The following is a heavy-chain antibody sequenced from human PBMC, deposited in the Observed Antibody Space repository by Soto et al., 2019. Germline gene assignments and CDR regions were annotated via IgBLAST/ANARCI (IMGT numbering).Heavy chain of an antibody. CDR2: GLRHEFV. D-gene: IGHD1-1*01. J-gene: IGHJ4*01. Sequence: SETLSLTCTVSGGSISDHYLSWTRQPPGKGLEWIGYGLRHEFVGTNPSLTSRVTISVDTSKQQFSLRLNSVTAADTAVYYCVAGPDHDNSAYWGQGTLVPVSS. V-gene: IGHV4-59*11. CDR1: GGSISDHY. CDR3: VAGPDHDNSAY.